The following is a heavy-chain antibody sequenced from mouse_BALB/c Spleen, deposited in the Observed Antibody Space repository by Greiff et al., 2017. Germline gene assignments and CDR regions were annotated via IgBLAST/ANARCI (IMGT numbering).Heavy chain of an antibody. D-gene: IGHD4-1*01. Sequence: VQLQQSGPELVKPGASVRISCKASGYTFTSYYIHWVKQRPGQGLEWIGWIYPGNVNTKYNEKFKGKATLTADKSSSTAYMQLSSLTSEDSAVYFCAREEVTGTYFDVWGAGTTVTVSS. CDR1: GYTFTSYY. CDR2: IYPGNVNT. V-gene: IGHV1S56*01. CDR3: AREEVTGTYFDV. J-gene: IGHJ1*01.